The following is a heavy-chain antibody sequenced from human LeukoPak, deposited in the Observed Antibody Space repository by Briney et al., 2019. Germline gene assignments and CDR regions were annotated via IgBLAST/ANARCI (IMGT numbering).Heavy chain of an antibody. J-gene: IGHJ4*02. CDR3: ARDAYYYDSSGYYDY. V-gene: IGHV3-21*01. D-gene: IGHD3-22*01. CDR1: GFTFSSYS. Sequence: PGGSLRLSCAASGFTFSSYSMNWVRQAPGQGLEWVSSISSSSSYIYYADSVKGRFTISRDNAKNSLYLQMNSLRAEDTAVYYCARDAYYYDSSGYYDYWGQGTLVTVSS. CDR2: ISSSSSYI.